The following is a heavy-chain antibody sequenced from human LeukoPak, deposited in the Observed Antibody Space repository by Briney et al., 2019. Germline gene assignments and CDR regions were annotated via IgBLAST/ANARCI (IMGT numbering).Heavy chain of an antibody. CDR1: GFTFSSYS. CDR2: ISSSSSYI. V-gene: IGHV3-21*04. D-gene: IGHD3-10*01. Sequence: PGGSLRLSCAASGFTFSSYSMNWVRQAPGKGLEWVSSISSSSSYIYYADSVKGRFTISRDNAKNSLYLQMNGLRAEDTAVYYCASGSGSYRTPYYYMDVWGTGTTVTVSS. J-gene: IGHJ6*03. CDR3: ASGSGSYRTPYYYMDV.